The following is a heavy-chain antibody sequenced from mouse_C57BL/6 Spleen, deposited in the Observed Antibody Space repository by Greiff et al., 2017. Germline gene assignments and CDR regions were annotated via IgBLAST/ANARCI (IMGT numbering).Heavy chain of an antibody. CDR2: IDPSDSYT. D-gene: IGHD2-2*01. CDR1: GYTFTSYW. V-gene: IGHV1-69*01. CDR3: ARSVTTRAMDY. J-gene: IGHJ4*01. Sequence: QVQLQQPGAELVMPGASVKLSCKASGYTFTSYWMHWVKQRPGQGLEWIGEIDPSDSYTNYNQKFKGKSTLTVDKSSSTAYVQLSSLTSEDSAVYYCARSVTTRAMDYWGQGTSVTVSS.